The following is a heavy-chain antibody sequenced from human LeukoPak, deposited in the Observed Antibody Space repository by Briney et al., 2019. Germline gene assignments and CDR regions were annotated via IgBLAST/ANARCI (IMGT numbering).Heavy chain of an antibody. CDR2: IRYDGSNK. CDR3: AKDPYCSSTSCPALDAFDI. CDR1: GFTFSSYG. D-gene: IGHD2-2*01. J-gene: IGHJ3*02. V-gene: IGHV3-30*02. Sequence: GGSLRLSCAASGFTFSSYGMHWVRQAPGKGLEWVAFIRYDGSNKYYADSVKGRFTISRDNSKNTLYLQMNSLRAEDTAVYYCAKDPYCSSTSCPALDAFDIWGQGTMVTVSS.